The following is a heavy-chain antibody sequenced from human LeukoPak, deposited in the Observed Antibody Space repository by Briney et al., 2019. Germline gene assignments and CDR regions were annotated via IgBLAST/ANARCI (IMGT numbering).Heavy chain of an antibody. CDR1: GGSISSYY. V-gene: IGHV4-59*01. CDR3: ARVGARRVAFDI. CDR2: IYYSGST. J-gene: IGHJ3*02. D-gene: IGHD1-26*01. Sequence: PSETLSLTCTVSGGSISSYYWSWIRQPPGKGLEWIGYIYYSGSTNYNPSLKSRVTISVDTSKNQFSLKLSSVTAADTAVYYCARVGARRVAFDIWGQGTMVTVSS.